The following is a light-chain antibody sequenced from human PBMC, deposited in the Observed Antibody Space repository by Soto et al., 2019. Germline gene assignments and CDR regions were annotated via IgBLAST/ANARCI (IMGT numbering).Light chain of an antibody. CDR1: NSRSGSNY. CDR3: ATWDDSLRVYV. J-gene: IGLJ1*01. Sequence: QSVLPQPPSASGTPGQRVTISCSTTNSRSGSNYVYWYQQLPGAAPKLLIYRNDQRPSGVPDRFSASKSGTSASLAISGLRSEEEADYFCATWDDSLRVYVFGSGTKVTVL. V-gene: IGLV1-47*01. CDR2: RND.